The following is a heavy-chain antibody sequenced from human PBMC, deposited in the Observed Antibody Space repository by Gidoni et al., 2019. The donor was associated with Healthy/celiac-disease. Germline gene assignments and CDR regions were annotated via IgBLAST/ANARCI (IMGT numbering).Heavy chain of an antibody. D-gene: IGHD3-16*01. CDR1: GFTFGDSA. Sequence: EVQLVESGGGLVQPGRSLRLSCTASGFTFGDSAMSWVRQAPGKGLEWVGFIRSKAYGGTTEYAASVKGRFTISRDDSKSIAYLQMNSLKTEDTAVYYCTSFVTTFGYYYYGMDVWGQGTTVTVSS. CDR2: IRSKAYGGTT. V-gene: IGHV3-49*04. CDR3: TSFVTTFGYYYYGMDV. J-gene: IGHJ6*02.